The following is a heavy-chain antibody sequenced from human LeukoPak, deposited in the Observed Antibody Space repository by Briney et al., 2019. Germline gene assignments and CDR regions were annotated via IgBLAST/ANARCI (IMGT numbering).Heavy chain of an antibody. CDR3: ARGTRVTGVPLFF. V-gene: IGHV4-34*01. CDR2: IFHSGST. D-gene: IGHD2-21*02. J-gene: IGHJ4*02. Sequence: PSETLSLTCGVSGESFSNFYWNWIRQSPGKGLEWIGEIFHSGSTDYNPSLKSRVTISVDTSKKEISLKLTSVTAADTGIYYCARGTRVTGVPLFFWGQGTLVTVSS. CDR1: GESFSNFY.